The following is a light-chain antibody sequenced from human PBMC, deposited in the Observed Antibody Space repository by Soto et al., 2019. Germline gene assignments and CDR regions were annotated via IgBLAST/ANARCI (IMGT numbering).Light chain of an antibody. J-gene: IGLJ3*02. CDR3: QSYDSSLSGWV. CDR1: NSNIGAGYD. V-gene: IGLV1-40*01. CDR2: GNS. Sequence: QSVLTQPPSVSGAPGQRVTISCPGYNSNIGAGYDVHWYQQLPGTAPKLLIHGNSNRPSGVPDRFSASKSGTSASLAITGLQAEDEADYYCQSYDSSLSGWVFGGGTKLTVL.